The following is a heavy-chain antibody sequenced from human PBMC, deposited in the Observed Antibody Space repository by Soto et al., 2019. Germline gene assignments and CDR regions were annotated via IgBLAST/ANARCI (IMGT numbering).Heavy chain of an antibody. Sequence: QITLKESGPPLVKPTQTLTLTCTFSGFSLSTSGVGVGWIRQPPGKALEWLALIYWDDDKRYSPSLKSRLTITKDTSKNPVVLTMTHMDPVDTAPYYCALHRGFIPRDEYYFDYWGQGTLVTVSS. CDR3: ALHRGFIPRDEYYFDY. CDR1: GFSLSTSGVG. V-gene: IGHV2-5*02. J-gene: IGHJ4*02. CDR2: IYWDDDK. D-gene: IGHD2-21*01.